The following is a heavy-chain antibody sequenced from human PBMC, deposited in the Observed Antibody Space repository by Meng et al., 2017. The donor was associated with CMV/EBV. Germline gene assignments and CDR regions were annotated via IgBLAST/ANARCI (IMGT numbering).Heavy chain of an antibody. V-gene: IGHV3-21*01. J-gene: IGHJ2*01. CDR1: GFTFSSYS. CDR2: ISSSSSYI. CDR3: ARTKLFVVIPTGRNWYFDL. D-gene: IGHD2-2*01. Sequence: GESLKISCAASGFTFSSYSMNWVRQAPGKGLEWVSSISSSSSYIYYADSVKGRFTISRDNAKNSLYLQMNSLRAGDTAQYFCARTKLFVVIPTGRNWYFDLWGRGTLVTVSS.